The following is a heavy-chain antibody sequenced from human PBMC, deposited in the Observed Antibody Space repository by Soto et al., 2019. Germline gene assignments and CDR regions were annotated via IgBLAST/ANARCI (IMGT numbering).Heavy chain of an antibody. Sequence: ASVKVSCKASGYTFTSYDINWVRQPAGQGLEWMGWMNPNTYNRGYAQKFQGRVTMTRNTTIRTAYMELSSLTSEDTAVYFCARGRYSISWRFDKWGQGTPGTVSS. CDR1: GYTFTSYD. CDR2: MNPNTYNR. CDR3: ARGRYSISWRFDK. V-gene: IGHV1-8*01. D-gene: IGHD6-13*01. J-gene: IGHJ4*02.